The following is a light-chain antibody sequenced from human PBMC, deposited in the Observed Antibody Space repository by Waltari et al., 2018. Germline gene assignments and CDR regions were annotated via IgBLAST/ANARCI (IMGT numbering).Light chain of an antibody. Sequence: IQVTHSPSTLPASVGDRANITCRTSESVNRHLAWYQQKPGRAPNLLIYKASTLETGAPSKFSGSGSGTEFSLTITNLQRDDFATYFCQHYDSYQYAFGPGTKLEIK. CDR2: KAS. CDR1: ESVNRH. V-gene: IGKV1-5*03. CDR3: QHYDSYQYA. J-gene: IGKJ2*01.